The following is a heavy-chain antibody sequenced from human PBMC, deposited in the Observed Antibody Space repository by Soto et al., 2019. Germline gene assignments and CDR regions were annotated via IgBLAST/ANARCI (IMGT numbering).Heavy chain of an antibody. CDR2: LSGSGVST. J-gene: IGHJ4*02. CDR1: GFPFSNYA. V-gene: IGHV3-23*01. Sequence: GGSLRLSCVASGFPFSNYAMTWVRQAPGKGLEWVSALSGSGVSTYYADSVMGRFTVSGDNSKNTVYLQMNSLRAEDTAVYYCAKIESRFFYDSTGYYPFDYWGQGTLVTVSS. D-gene: IGHD3-22*01. CDR3: AKIESRFFYDSTGYYPFDY.